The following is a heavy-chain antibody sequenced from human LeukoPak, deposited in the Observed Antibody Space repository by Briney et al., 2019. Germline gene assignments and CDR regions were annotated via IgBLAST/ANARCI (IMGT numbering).Heavy chain of an antibody. Sequence: GGSLRLSCAASGFTFSSYAMSWVRQAPGKGLEWVSYISSSGSTIYYADSVKGRFTISRDNAKNSLYLQMNSLRAEDTAVYYCARGRSGLLPHMIDYWGQGTLVTVSS. D-gene: IGHD3-22*01. CDR1: GFTFSSYA. V-gene: IGHV3-48*04. J-gene: IGHJ4*02. CDR3: ARGRSGLLPHMIDY. CDR2: ISSSGSTI.